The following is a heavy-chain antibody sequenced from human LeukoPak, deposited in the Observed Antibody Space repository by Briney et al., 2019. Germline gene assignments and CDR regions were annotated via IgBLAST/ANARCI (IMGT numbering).Heavy chain of an antibody. V-gene: IGHV3-30*04. Sequence: TGGSLRLSCAASGFTFSSYAMHWVRQAPGKGLEWVAVISYDGSNKYYADSVKGRFTISRDNSKNTLYLQMNSLRAEDTAVYYCAYYDSSGKGAVYWGQGTLVTVSS. J-gene: IGHJ4*02. CDR1: GFTFSSYA. CDR3: AYYDSSGKGAVY. CDR2: ISYDGSNK. D-gene: IGHD3-22*01.